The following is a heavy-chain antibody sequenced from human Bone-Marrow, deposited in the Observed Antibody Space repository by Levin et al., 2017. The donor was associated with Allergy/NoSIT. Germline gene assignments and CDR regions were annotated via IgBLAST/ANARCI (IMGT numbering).Heavy chain of an antibody. CDR2: ISYDGSNK. D-gene: IGHD3-10*01. CDR1: GFTFSSYG. V-gene: IGHV3-30*18. CDR3: AKDPHAGTAPYYFDY. Sequence: GGSLRLSCAASGFTFSSYGMHWVRQAPGKGLEWVAVISYDGSNKYYADSVKGRFTISRDNSKNTLYLQMNSLRAEDTAVYYCAKDPHAGTAPYYFDYWGQGTLVTVSS. J-gene: IGHJ4*02.